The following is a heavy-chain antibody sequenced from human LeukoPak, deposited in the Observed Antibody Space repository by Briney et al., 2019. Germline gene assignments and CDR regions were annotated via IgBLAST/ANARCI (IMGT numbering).Heavy chain of an antibody. V-gene: IGHV1-2*06. J-gene: IGHJ4*02. CDR3: ASGAEYYYDSSGYWDY. D-gene: IGHD3-22*01. Sequence: ASVKVSCKASGYTFAGYYMHWVRQAPGQGLERIGRINPNSGGTNYAQKFQGRVTMTRDTSISTAYMELSRLRSDDTAVYYCASGAEYYYDSSGYWDYWGQGTLVTVSS. CDR1: GYTFAGYY. CDR2: INPNSGGT.